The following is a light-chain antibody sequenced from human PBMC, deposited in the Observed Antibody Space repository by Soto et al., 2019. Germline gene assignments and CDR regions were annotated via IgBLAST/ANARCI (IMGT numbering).Light chain of an antibody. Sequence: IVMTQSPLSLPVTPGEPASISCRSSQSLLHSNGYNYLDWYLQKPGQSPQLLIYLGSNRASGVPDRCSGTGSGTDFTLKIIRVEAEDVGVYYCMQALQGPPTFGQGTKVEIK. J-gene: IGKJ1*01. V-gene: IGKV2-28*01. CDR3: MQALQGPPT. CDR2: LGS. CDR1: QSLLHSNGYNY.